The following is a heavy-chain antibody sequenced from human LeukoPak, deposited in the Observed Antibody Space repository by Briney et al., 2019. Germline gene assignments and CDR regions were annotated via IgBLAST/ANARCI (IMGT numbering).Heavy chain of an antibody. D-gene: IGHD2-2*01. V-gene: IGHV3-30*18. J-gene: IGHJ4*02. CDR3: AKDGFCSSTGCYPNHFDS. CDR2: ISNDGTDK. CDR1: GFTFSPYA. Sequence: GGSLRLSCAASGFTFSPYAMHWVRQAPGKGLEWVALISNDGTDKYYADSVKGRFTISRGNSKNTLDLQMNSLSTEDTAVYYCAKDGFCSSTGCYPNHFDSWGQGTLVTVSS.